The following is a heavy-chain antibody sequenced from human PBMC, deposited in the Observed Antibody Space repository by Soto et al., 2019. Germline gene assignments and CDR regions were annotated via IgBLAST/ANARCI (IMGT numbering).Heavy chain of an antibody. D-gene: IGHD3-3*01. CDR2: ISSSSSDT. CDR1: GFTFSDYY. CDR3: TRDQPDGTAFHDFCRGYTDSFDI. Sequence: QVQLVESGGGLVKPGGSLRLSCAASGFTFSDYYMSWIRQAPGKGLEWDSYISSSSSDTNYADSVKGRFTISRDNAMNSLYLQMNSLRAQDSGLYYCTRDQPDGTAFHDFCRGYTDSFDIWGQGTMVTVSS. V-gene: IGHV3-11*06. J-gene: IGHJ3*02.